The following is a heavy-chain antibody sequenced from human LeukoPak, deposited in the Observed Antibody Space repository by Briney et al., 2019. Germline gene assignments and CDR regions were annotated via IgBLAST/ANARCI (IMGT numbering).Heavy chain of an antibody. D-gene: IGHD1-1*01. J-gene: IGHJ6*02. Sequence: PGGSLRLSCAASGFTFSESWMSWVRQAPGQGLEWVAAIKEDGSEKDYVDSVKGRFTISRDNAKNSLYPQMNNLRAEDTTLYYCAAYANWVTGDVWGQGSTVSVSS. CDR3: AAYANWVTGDV. V-gene: IGHV3-7*01. CDR2: IKEDGSEK. CDR1: GFTFSESW.